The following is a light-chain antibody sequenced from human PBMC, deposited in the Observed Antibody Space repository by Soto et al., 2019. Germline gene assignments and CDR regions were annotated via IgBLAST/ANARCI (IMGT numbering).Light chain of an antibody. CDR1: QSVRSSF. Sequence: ESVLTQSPGTLSLSPGEGATLSCRASQSVRSSFLAWYQQKPGQAPSLLIYGASSRATGIPDRFSGGGSGTDFTLTITRLEPEDLAVYYCQQYGSSPTFGGGTKVEIK. V-gene: IGKV3-20*01. CDR2: GAS. J-gene: IGKJ4*01. CDR3: QQYGSSPT.